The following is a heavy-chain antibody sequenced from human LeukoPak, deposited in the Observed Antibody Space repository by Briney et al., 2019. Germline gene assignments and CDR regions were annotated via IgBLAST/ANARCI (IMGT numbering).Heavy chain of an antibody. V-gene: IGHV3-30-3*01. CDR1: GFNFSSYA. J-gene: IGHJ4*02. D-gene: IGHD6-13*01. CDR3: ASNPGYSSSWEEYYFDY. CDR2: ISYDGSNK. Sequence: GGSLRLSCAASGFNFSSYAMHWGRQAPGQGLEWVAVISYDGSNKYYANSVKGRFTISRDNSKNTLYLQMNSLRAEDTAVYYCASNPGYSSSWEEYYFDYWGQGTLVTVSS.